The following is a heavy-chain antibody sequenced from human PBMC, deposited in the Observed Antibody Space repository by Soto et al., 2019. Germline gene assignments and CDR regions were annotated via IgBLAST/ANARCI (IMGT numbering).Heavy chain of an antibody. J-gene: IGHJ1*01. V-gene: IGHV4-30-4*01. CDR2: IYYRATT. D-gene: IGHD2-21*02. Sequence: QVQLQESGPGLVKSSQTLSLTCTVSGGSISSGDYYWSWIRPPPGKGLELIGYIYYRATTFYNPSLKCRVTISRATTKNLFSLKWRSVTAADTAVYSCARGPCGGDCHPPDLWGQGTLVIVAS. CDR1: GGSISSGDYY. CDR3: ARGPCGGDCHPPDL.